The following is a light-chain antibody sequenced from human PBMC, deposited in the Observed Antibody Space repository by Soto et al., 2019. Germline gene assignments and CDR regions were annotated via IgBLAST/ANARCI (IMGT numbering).Light chain of an antibody. J-gene: IGKJ5*01. Sequence: AIQFTHSPSSLSASVGDRVTVTCRASQGITSALAWYQQKPGKAPNLLIYDASSLESGVPSRFSGSRSGTDFTLTISSLQPEDFATYYCQQFHSYPITFGRGTRLEIK. CDR3: QQFHSYPIT. V-gene: IGKV1-13*02. CDR1: QGITSA. CDR2: DAS.